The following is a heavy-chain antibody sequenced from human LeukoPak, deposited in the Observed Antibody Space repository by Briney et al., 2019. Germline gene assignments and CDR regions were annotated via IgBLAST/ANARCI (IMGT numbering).Heavy chain of an antibody. V-gene: IGHV3-11*05. CDR2: IIVGVAYT. CDR1: GFTFSDFN. CDR3: LSDVIR. Sequence: NSAGSLRLSCAAAGFTFSDFNMNWIRPAPGEGLEWGSYIIVGVAYTRYTDSVKGRFTIARDNAKNSLFLQMSSLRDDDTAVYYCLSDVIRGGQGTLVTVSP. J-gene: IGHJ4*02.